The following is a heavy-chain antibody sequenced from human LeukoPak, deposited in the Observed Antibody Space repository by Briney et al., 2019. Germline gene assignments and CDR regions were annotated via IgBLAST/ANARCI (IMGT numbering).Heavy chain of an antibody. J-gene: IGHJ5*02. CDR1: GFTFTNSW. D-gene: IGHD6-13*01. CDR2: INSDGTNT. V-gene: IGHV3-74*01. CDR3: ARGGSSRYTITS. Sequence: GGSLRLSCAASGFTFTNSWMHWARHAPGKGLVWLSHINSDGTNTAYAHSEKGRFTISRDNAKTTLYLRMNSLRAKDTAVHYCARGGSSRYTITSWGQGALVTVSS.